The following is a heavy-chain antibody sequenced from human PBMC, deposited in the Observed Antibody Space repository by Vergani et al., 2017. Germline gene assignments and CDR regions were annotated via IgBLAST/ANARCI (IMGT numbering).Heavy chain of an antibody. J-gene: IGHJ5*02. CDR1: GVSIGSGSFY. CDR2: IHASGTK. V-gene: IGHV4-61*02. D-gene: IGHD3-10*01. CDR3: VRDSXRSDLRGVYWFDT. Sequence: QLQLQESGPGLVKPSETLALTCTVPGVSIGSGSFYWSWIRQPAGKGLEWIGRIHASGTKNYNPSLRSRVTLSVDTSKNQLSLKMISTTAADTAVYYCVRDSXRSDLRGVYWFDTWGQGTLVSVSS.